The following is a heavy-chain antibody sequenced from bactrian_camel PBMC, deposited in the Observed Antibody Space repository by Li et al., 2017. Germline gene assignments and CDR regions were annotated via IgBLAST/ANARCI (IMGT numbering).Heavy chain of an antibody. D-gene: IGHD1*01. Sequence: LVESGGGSVQAGGSLRLSCAASRYMYDNGCMGWFRQAPGKEREGVAAIDSDGSTRYADSVKGRFTISQDSARITAYLQMASLKPEDTAVYYCVPVALEERDGLVSCARWSQGTQVTVS. CDR2: IDSDGST. V-gene: IGHV3S53*01. CDR1: RYMYDNGC. J-gene: IGHJ4*01.